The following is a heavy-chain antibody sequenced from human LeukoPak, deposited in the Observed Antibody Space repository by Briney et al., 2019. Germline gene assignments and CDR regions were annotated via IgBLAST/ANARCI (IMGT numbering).Heavy chain of an antibody. CDR1: GSSFTSYW. V-gene: IGHV5-10-1*01. D-gene: IGHD3-10*01. CDR3: ARRSPYYYGSGSYHEGDFDY. J-gene: IGHJ4*02. CDR2: IDPSDSYT. Sequence: GESLRISCKGSGSSFTSYWISWVRQMPGKGLEWMGRIDPSDSYTNYSPSFQGHVTISADKSISTAYLQWSSLKASDTAMYYCARRSPYYYGSGSYHEGDFDYWGQGTLVTVSS.